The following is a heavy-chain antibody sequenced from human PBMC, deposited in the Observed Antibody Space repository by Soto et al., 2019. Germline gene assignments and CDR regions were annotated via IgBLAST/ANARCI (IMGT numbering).Heavy chain of an antibody. D-gene: IGHD6-13*01. CDR2: IYYSGST. CDR3: ARCLAAAGTSIGY. Sequence: SETLSLTCTVSGGSISSYYWSWILQPPGKGLEWIGYIYYSGSTYYNPSLKSRVTISVDTSKNQFSLKLSSVTAADTAVYSCARCLAAAGTSIGYRGQGTLVTVSS. V-gene: IGHV4-59*08. J-gene: IGHJ4*02. CDR1: GGSISSYY.